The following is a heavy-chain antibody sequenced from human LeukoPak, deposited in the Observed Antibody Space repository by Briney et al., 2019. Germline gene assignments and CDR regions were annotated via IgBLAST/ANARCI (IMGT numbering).Heavy chain of an antibody. Sequence: ASETLSLTCAVYGGSFSGYYWSWIRQPPGKGLEWIGEINHSGSTNYNPSLKSRVTISVDTSKNQFSLKLSSVTAADTAVYYCARRHRRAAAGTPHFDYWGQGTLVTVSS. CDR1: GGSFSGYY. CDR3: ARRHRRAAAGTPHFDY. D-gene: IGHD6-13*01. J-gene: IGHJ4*02. CDR2: INHSGST. V-gene: IGHV4-34*01.